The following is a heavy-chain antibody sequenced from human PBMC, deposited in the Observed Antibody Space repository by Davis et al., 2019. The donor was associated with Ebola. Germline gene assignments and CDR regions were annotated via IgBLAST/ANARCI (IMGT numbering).Heavy chain of an antibody. CDR3: ARSYSSPVGRYYYYYGMDV. J-gene: IGHJ6*02. CDR2: ISWDGGST. D-gene: IGHD6-13*01. Sequence: PGGSLRLSCAASGFPFDDYAMHWVRQAPGKGLEWVSGISWDGGSTYYADSVKGRFTISRDNSKNSLYLQMNSLRTEDTALYYCARSYSSPVGRYYYYYGMDVWGQGTTVTVSS. V-gene: IGHV3-43*02. CDR1: GFPFDDYA.